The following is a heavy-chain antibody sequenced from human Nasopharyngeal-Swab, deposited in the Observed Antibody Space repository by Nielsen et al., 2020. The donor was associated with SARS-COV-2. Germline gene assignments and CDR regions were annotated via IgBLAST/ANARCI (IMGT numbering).Heavy chain of an antibody. CDR3: ARLVRGSTINYFDF. CDR1: GYTYNTYG. J-gene: IGHJ4*02. CDR2: ISAYNGNT. D-gene: IGHD3-10*01. Sequence: ASVKVSRKASGYTYNTYGITWVRQAPGQGLEWMGWISAYNGNTDYAQKFQDRFTMTTDTSTSTAYMELKSLRSDDTAVYYCARLVRGSTINYFDFWGQGTLVTVSS. V-gene: IGHV1-18*04.